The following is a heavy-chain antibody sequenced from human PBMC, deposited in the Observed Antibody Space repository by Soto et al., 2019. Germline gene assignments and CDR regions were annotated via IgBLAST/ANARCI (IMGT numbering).Heavy chain of an antibody. V-gene: IGHV1-69*01. Sequence: QVQLVQSGAEVKKPGSSVKVSCKASGGTFSSYAISWVRQAPGQGLEWMGGIIPIFGTANYAQKFQGRVTITADESTSTAYMELSSLRSEDTAVYYCARSRVAYYYDRSAFDIWGQGTMVTVSS. D-gene: IGHD3-22*01. J-gene: IGHJ3*02. CDR2: IIPIFGTA. CDR1: GGTFSSYA. CDR3: ARSRVAYYYDRSAFDI.